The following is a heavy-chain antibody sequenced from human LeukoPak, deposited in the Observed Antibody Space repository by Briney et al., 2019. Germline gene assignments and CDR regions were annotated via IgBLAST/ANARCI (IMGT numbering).Heavy chain of an antibody. Sequence: LSETLSLTCTVSGGSISSYYWSWIRQPPGKGLEWIGYIYYSGSTNYNPSLKSRVTISVDTSKNQFSLKLRSVTAADTAVYYCARLVVSSWYHEVLRGRDYWGQGTLVTVSS. J-gene: IGHJ4*02. CDR3: ARLVVSSWYHEVLRGRDY. CDR1: GGSISSYY. CDR2: IYYSGST. D-gene: IGHD6-13*01. V-gene: IGHV4-59*08.